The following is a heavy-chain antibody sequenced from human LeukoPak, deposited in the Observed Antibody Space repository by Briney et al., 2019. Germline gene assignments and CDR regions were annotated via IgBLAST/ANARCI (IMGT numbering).Heavy chain of an antibody. J-gene: IGHJ6*03. CDR2: IIPIFGTA. CDR1: GGTFSSYA. V-gene: IGHV1-69*05. Sequence: GASVKVSCKASGGTFSSYAISWVRQAPGQGLEWMGGIIPIFGTANYAQKFQGRVTITTDESTSTAYMELSSLRSEDTAVYYCSRGSRGYCSSTSCYWEMDYYYYYMDVWGKGTTVTVSS. CDR3: SRGSRGYCSSTSCYWEMDYYYYYMDV. D-gene: IGHD2-2*01.